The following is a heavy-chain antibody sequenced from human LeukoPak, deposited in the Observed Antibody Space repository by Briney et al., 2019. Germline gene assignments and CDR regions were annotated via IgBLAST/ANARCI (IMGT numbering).Heavy chain of an antibody. J-gene: IGHJ4*02. CDR2: FDPEDGET. V-gene: IGHV1-24*01. D-gene: IGHD2-21*02. CDR1: GSTLIELS. CDR3: ATDLRKVVTALGY. Sequence: ASVKVSCKVSGSTLIELSMHWVRQAPGKGLEWMGGFDPEDGETIYAQKFQGRVTMTEDTSTDTAYMELSSLRSEDTAVYYCATDLRKVVTALGYWGQGTLVTVSS.